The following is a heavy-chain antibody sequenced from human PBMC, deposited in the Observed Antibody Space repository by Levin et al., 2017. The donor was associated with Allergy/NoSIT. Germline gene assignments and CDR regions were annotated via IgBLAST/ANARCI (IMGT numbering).Heavy chain of an antibody. CDR3: AGGAWFDP. Sequence: PSETLSLTCAISGDIVSSNSAAWTWVRQSPSRGLEWLGRTYYRSKWYNDYAVSVKSRITINPDTSKNQFSLQLNSVTPEDTAVYYCAGGAWFDPWGQGTLVTVSS. CDR2: TYYRSKWYN. CDR1: GDIVSSNSAA. V-gene: IGHV6-1*01. J-gene: IGHJ5*02.